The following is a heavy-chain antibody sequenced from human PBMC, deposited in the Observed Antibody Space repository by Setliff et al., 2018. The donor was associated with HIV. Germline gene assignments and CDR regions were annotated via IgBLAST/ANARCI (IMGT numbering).Heavy chain of an antibody. D-gene: IGHD3-3*01. Sequence: GASVKVSCKASGYTLISYGITWVRQAPGQGLEWMGWISAYNGDTKYAQRLQGRVIMTTDTSTNTAYMELGNLRSDDTAIYYCARGPFVLRFLERLVYFDYWGQGKLVTVSS. CDR3: ARGPFVLRFLERLVYFDY. V-gene: IGHV1-18*01. CDR2: ISAYNGDT. J-gene: IGHJ4*02. CDR1: GYTLISYG.